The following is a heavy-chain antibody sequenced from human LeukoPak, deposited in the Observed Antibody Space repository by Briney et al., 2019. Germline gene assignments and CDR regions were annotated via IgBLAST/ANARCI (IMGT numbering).Heavy chain of an antibody. CDR2: INQDGSEK. Sequence: GGSLRLSCAASGFTFSTYWMSWVRQAPGKGLEWVATINQDGSEKYYVDSVKGRFTISRDDAKNSLYLQMNSLRDEDTAVYYCVRDYDYAPDYWGQGTLVTVSS. V-gene: IGHV3-7*01. CDR1: GFTFSTYW. D-gene: IGHD4-17*01. J-gene: IGHJ4*02. CDR3: VRDYDYAPDY.